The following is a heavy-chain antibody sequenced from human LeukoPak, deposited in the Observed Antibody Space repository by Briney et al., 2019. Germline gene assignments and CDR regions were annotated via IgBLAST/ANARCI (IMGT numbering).Heavy chain of an antibody. D-gene: IGHD4-17*01. CDR2: IIPILDIA. J-gene: IGHJ6*02. CDR1: GGTFSSYA. V-gene: IGHV1-69*10. Sequence: ASVKVSCKASGGTFSSYAINWVRQAPGQGLEWMGWIIPILDIANYAQKFQGRVTITADKSTSTAYMELSSLTSEGTAVYYCARDNTVTTPYFYYALDVWGQGTTVTVSS. CDR3: ARDNTVTTPYFYYALDV.